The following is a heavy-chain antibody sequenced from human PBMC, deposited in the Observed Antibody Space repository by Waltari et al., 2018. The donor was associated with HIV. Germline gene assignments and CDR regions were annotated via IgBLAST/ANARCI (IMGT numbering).Heavy chain of an antibody. V-gene: IGHV1-2*02. J-gene: IGHJ4*02. CDR2: MNPNNGAT. D-gene: IGHD1-7*01. Sequence: QVQLVPSGAEVKKPGASVKVSCTASGYTFTDKYLHWVRQAPGQGLEWMAWMNPNNGATFYAQKFQGRVTVTSDTSISTAYMDLSSLRSDDTAVYYCARVSITGTTWDYWGQGTLVTVSS. CDR1: GYTFTDKY. CDR3: ARVSITGTTWDY.